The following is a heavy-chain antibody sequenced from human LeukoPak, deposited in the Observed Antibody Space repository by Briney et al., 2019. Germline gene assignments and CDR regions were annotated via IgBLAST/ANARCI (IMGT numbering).Heavy chain of an antibody. J-gene: IGHJ5*02. CDR2: IYRGGST. Sequence: GGSLRLSCAASGFTVSSNYMSWVRQAPGKGLEWVSVIYRGGSTYYADSVKGRFTISRDNSKNTLYLQMNSLRAEDTAVYYCASYSGSYGWFDPWGQGTLVTVSS. CDR3: ASYSGSYGWFDP. CDR1: GFTVSSNY. D-gene: IGHD1-26*01. V-gene: IGHV3-66*02.